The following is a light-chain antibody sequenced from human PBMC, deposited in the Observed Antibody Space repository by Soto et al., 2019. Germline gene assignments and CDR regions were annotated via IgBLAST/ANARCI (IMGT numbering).Light chain of an antibody. CDR2: GVS. Sequence: IVLTQSPATLSLAPGEIATLSCGASQIVFSNYIAWYQQKPGLAPRLLIYGVSTRDTGIPERFSGSGSGTDFTLTISSLEPEDFAVYYCQHYETSPPALTFGGGTKVEIK. CDR1: QIVFSNY. CDR3: QHYETSPPALT. J-gene: IGKJ4*01. V-gene: IGKV3D-20*01.